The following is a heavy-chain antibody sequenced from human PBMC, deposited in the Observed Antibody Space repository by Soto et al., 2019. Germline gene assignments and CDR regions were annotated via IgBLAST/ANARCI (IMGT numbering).Heavy chain of an antibody. V-gene: IGHV4-59*08. Sequence: SETLSLTCTVSGGSISSYYWSWIRQPPGKGLEWIGYIYYSGSTNYNPSLKSRVTISVDTSKNQLSLKLSSVTAADTAVYYCARATNYYGSGSYYKLLSYYYYYYYMDVWGKGTTVTVSS. CDR2: IYYSGST. J-gene: IGHJ6*03. CDR1: GGSISSYY. D-gene: IGHD3-10*01. CDR3: ARATNYYGSGSYYKLLSYYYYYYYMDV.